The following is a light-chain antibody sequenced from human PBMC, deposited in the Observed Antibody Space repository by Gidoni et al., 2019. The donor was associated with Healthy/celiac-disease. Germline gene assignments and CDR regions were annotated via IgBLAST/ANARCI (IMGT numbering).Light chain of an antibody. CDR2: VVR. CDR3: QVWDSSSVHYV. CDR1: NIGSKS. Sequence: SYVLTQPPSVSVAPGQTARITCGGNNIGSKSVHWYQQKQGQAPVLVVYVVRDRPSGIPERFSGSNSGNTATLTISRFEAGDEADYYCQVWDSSSVHYVFGTGTKVTVL. V-gene: IGLV3-21*02. J-gene: IGLJ1*01.